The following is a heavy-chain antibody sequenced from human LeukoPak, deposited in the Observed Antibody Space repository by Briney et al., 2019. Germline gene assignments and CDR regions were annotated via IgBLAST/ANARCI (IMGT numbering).Heavy chain of an antibody. J-gene: IGHJ4*02. D-gene: IGHD5-18*01. CDR1: GGSVSSGSYY. V-gene: IGHV4-61*01. Sequence: PSETLSLTCTVSGGSVSSGSYYWSWIRQPPGKGLEWIGYIYYSGGTNYNPSLKSRVTISVDTSKNQFSLKLSSVTAADTAVYYCASFGYSETFDYWGQGTLVTVSS. CDR3: ASFGYSETFDY. CDR2: IYYSGGT.